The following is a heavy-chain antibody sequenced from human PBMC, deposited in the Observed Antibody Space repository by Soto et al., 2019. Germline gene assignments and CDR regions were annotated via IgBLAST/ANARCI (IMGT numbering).Heavy chain of an antibody. CDR3: ARGPSYYYDSSGYYPYY. CDR1: GGTFSSYA. CDR2: IIPIFGTA. D-gene: IGHD3-22*01. V-gene: IGHV1-69*01. J-gene: IGHJ4*02. Sequence: QVQLVQSGAEVKKPGSSVKVSCKASGGTFSSYAISWVRQAPGQGLEWMGGIIPIFGTANYAQKFQGRVTITADESTSIAYMELSSLRSEDTAVYYCARGPSYYYDSSGYYPYYWGQGTLVTVSS.